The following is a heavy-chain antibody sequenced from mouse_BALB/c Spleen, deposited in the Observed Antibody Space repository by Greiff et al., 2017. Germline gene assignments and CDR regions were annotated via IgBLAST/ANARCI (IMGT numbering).Heavy chain of an antibody. CDR2: INPSSGYT. CDR1: GYTFTSYT. J-gene: IGHJ1*01. V-gene: IGHV1-4*02. CDR3: ASREGTRSPYWYFEV. Sequence: VQLQESAAELARPGASVKMSCKASGYTFTSYTMHWVKQRPGQGLEWIGYINPSSGYTEYNQKFKDKTTLTADKSSSTAYMQLSSLTSEDSAVYYGASREGTRSPYWYFEVWGAGTTVTVSS. D-gene: IGHD2-14*01.